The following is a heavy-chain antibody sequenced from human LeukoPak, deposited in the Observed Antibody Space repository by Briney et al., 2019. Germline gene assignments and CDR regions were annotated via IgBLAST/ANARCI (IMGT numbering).Heavy chain of an antibody. CDR3: ARGASGGYYDIFDY. D-gene: IGHD1-26*01. CDR2: VGTRGDII. Sequence: GGSLRLSCAASGFTFTGHEMNWVRQAPGKGLEWISYVGTRGDIIFYAESVKGRFTIARDNAMNLLYLQMNSLRAEDTAVYYCARGASGGYYDIFDYWGQGTLVTVSS. CDR1: GFTFTGHE. V-gene: IGHV3-48*03. J-gene: IGHJ4*02.